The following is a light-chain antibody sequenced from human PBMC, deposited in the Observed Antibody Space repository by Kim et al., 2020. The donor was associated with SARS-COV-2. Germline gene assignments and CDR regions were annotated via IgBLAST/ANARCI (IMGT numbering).Light chain of an antibody. Sequence: APGKAARVSSGGDNIGSKSVHWYQQKPGQAPVLVIYYDSDRHAGIPERYSGSNSGNTATLTISRVEAGDEADDFCHVWDTGSDHPLFGGGTQLTVL. J-gene: IGLJ3*02. CDR3: HVWDTGSDHPL. V-gene: IGLV3-21*04. CDR2: YDS. CDR1: NIGSKS.